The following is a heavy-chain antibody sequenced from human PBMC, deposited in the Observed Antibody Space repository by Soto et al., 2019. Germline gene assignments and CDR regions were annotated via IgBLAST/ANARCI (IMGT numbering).Heavy chain of an antibody. CDR2: FDPEDGET. J-gene: IGHJ4*02. D-gene: IGHD3-22*01. Sequence: ASVKVSCKVSGYTLTELSMHWVRQAPGKGLEWMGGFDPEDGETIYAQKFQGRVTMTEDTSTDTAYMELSSLRSEDTAVYYCATVGRYTYYYDSSRDKTPHEGSLDCWGQGTLVTVSS. CDR3: ATVGRYTYYYDSSRDKTPHEGSLDC. V-gene: IGHV1-24*01. CDR1: GYTLTELS.